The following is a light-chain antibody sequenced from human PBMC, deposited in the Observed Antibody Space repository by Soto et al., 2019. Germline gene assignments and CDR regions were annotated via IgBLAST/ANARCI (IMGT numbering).Light chain of an antibody. Sequence: QSVLTQPASVSGSPGQSITISCTGTNSDVGGYNFVSWYQQHPDKAPKVIIYEGSKRPSGVSNRFSGSKSGSTASLTISGLQAEDEADYYCCSYAGSSTYVFGTGTKGTVL. CDR2: EGS. CDR3: CSYAGSSTYV. J-gene: IGLJ1*01. CDR1: NSDVGGYNF. V-gene: IGLV2-23*01.